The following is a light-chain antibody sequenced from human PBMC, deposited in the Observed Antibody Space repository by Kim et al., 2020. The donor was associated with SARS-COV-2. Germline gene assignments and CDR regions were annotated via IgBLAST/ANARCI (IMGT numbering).Light chain of an antibody. Sequence: QSVLIQPPSASGTPGQRVTISCSGSSSNVETNYVSWYQQLPGTAPKLLISRNDQRPSGVPDRFSGSKSGTSASLAISGLRSEDEAEYYCSTWDDSLRGYVFGGGTQLTVL. CDR2: RND. V-gene: IGLV1-47*01. CDR3: STWDDSLRGYV. J-gene: IGLJ3*02. CDR1: SSNVETNY.